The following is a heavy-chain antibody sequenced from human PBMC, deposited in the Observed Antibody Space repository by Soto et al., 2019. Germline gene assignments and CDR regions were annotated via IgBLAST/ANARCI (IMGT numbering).Heavy chain of an antibody. V-gene: IGHV4-31*03. J-gene: IGHJ4*02. CDR3: ARTSGYSKFFDY. Sequence: SETLSLTCTVSGGSISGYYWSWIRQHPGKGLEWIGYIYYTGSTYYNPSLKSRVTISVDTSKNQFSLKLSSVTAADTAVYYCARTSGYSKFFDYSGQGTLVTVSS. D-gene: IGHD3-22*01. CDR2: IYYTGST. CDR1: GGSISGYY.